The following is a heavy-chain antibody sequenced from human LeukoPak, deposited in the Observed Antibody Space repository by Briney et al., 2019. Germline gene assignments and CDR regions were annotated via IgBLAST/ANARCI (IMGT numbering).Heavy chain of an antibody. CDR3: AKVLSFPSYCGGDCYSDAFDI. CDR1: GFTFSSYA. J-gene: IGHJ3*02. D-gene: IGHD2-21*02. CDR2: ISWNSGSI. V-gene: IGHV3-9*01. Sequence: GGSLRLSCAASGFTFSSYAMSWVRQAPGKGLEWVSGISWNSGSIGYADSVKGRFTISRDNAKNSLYLQMNSLRAEDTALYYCAKVLSFPSYCGGDCYSDAFDIWGQGTMVTVSS.